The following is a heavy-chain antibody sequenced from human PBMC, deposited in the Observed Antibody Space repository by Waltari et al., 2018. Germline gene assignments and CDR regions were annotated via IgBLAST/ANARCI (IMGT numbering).Heavy chain of an antibody. Sequence: QVQLVQSGAEVKKPGSSVKVSCKASGGTFGSYAISWVRQAPGEGLEWMGGISLIFGTAPNYAQKFQGRLTVTADESTATVYMDLSSLRSDDTAVYYCTRRELGGAFDPWGQGTLVTVSS. V-gene: IGHV1-69*12. CDR3: TRRELGGAFDP. D-gene: IGHD3-16*01. CDR2: ISLIFGTAP. J-gene: IGHJ5*02. CDR1: GGTFGSYA.